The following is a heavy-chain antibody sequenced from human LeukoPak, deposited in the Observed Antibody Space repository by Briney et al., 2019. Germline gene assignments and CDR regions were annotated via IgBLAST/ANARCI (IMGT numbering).Heavy chain of an antibody. J-gene: IGHJ4*02. D-gene: IGHD4-17*01. Sequence: GGSLRLSCAASGFTFSSYSMNWVRQAPGKGLEWVSSISSSSSYIYYADSVKGRFTISRDNAKNSLYLQMNSLRAEDTAVYYCARVLAVTTWGFDYWGQGTLVTVSS. V-gene: IGHV3-21*01. CDR1: GFTFSSYS. CDR3: ARVLAVTTWGFDY. CDR2: ISSSSSYI.